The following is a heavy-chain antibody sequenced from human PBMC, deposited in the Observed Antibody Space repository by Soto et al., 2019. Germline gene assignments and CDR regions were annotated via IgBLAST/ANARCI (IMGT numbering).Heavy chain of an antibody. CDR2: INHSGST. D-gene: IGHD1-26*01. Sequence: PSETLSLTCAVYGGSFSGYYWSWIRQPPGKGLEWIGGINHSGSTNYNPSLKSRVTISVDTSKNQFSLKLSSVTAADTAVYYCARGSGSYYYYYGMDVWGQGTTVTVSS. CDR1: GGSFSGYY. V-gene: IGHV4-34*01. CDR3: ARGSGSYYYYYGMDV. J-gene: IGHJ6*02.